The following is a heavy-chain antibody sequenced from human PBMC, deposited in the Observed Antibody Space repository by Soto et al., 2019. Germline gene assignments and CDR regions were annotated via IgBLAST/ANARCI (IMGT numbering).Heavy chain of an antibody. CDR2: IYTSGST. V-gene: IGHV4-4*07. Sequence: SETLSLTCTVSGGSISSYYWSWIRQPAGKGLEWIGRIYTSGSTKYNPSLKSRVTISVDRSRNHFSLNLRSVTTADTALYYCARDTSYDFWSGYVGFDPWGQGTLVTVSS. CDR3: ARDTSYDFWSGYVGFDP. D-gene: IGHD3-3*01. J-gene: IGHJ5*02. CDR1: GGSISSYY.